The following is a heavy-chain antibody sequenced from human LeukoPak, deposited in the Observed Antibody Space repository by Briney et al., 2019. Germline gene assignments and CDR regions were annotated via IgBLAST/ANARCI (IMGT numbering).Heavy chain of an antibody. D-gene: IGHD3-22*01. CDR1: GYTFTTYT. V-gene: IGHV1-3*01. Sequence: ASVTVSCTASGYTFTTYTIHWVRQAPGHRLEWMGWINAGNGNTKYSQKFQGRVTITRDTSASTAYMELSGLRSEDTAVYYCARDLARGTEMIITTLFDYWGQGTLVTVSS. CDR3: ARDLARGTEMIITTLFDY. CDR2: INAGNGNT. J-gene: IGHJ4*02.